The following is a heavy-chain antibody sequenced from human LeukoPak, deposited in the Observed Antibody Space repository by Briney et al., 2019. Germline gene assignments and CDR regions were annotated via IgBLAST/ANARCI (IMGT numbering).Heavy chain of an antibody. CDR2: ISHDGSKK. CDR3: ARGSYGAPMNWSY. D-gene: IGHD3-10*01. CDR1: GFTFSSYG. J-gene: IGHJ4*02. V-gene: IGHV3-30*03. Sequence: GGSLRLSCAASGFTFSSYGMHWVRQAPGKGLEWVAVISHDGSKKYYADSVKGRFTISRDNSKNTLYLQMNSLRDEDTAVYYCARGSYGAPMNWSYWGQGTLVTVSS.